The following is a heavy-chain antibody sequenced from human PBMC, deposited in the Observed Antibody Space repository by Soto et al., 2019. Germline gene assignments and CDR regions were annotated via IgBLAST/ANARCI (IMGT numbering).Heavy chain of an antibody. CDR1: GYTFTSYA. J-gene: IGHJ4*02. D-gene: IGHD4-17*01. CDR2: INAGNGNT. V-gene: IGHV1-3*01. Sequence: GASVKVSCKASGYTFTSYAMHWVRQAPGQRLEWMGWINAGNGNTKYSQKFQGRVTITRDTSASTAYMELSSLRSEDTAVYYCAAYRVGDTVTTAAFDYWGQGTLVTVSS. CDR3: AAYRVGDTVTTAAFDY.